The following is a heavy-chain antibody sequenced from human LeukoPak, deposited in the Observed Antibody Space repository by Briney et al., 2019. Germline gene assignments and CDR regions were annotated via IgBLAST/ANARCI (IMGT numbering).Heavy chain of an antibody. D-gene: IGHD2-21*01. Sequence: SETLSLTCTVSDVSVTTRDSYWGWIRQPPGKGLEWIGSIYYSGSTYYNPSLKSRVTISVDTSKNQFSLKLSSVTAADTAVYYCARAIRVAIFDYWGQGTLVTVSS. V-gene: IGHV4-39*07. CDR3: ARAIRVAIFDY. J-gene: IGHJ4*02. CDR1: DVSVTTRDSY. CDR2: IYYSGST.